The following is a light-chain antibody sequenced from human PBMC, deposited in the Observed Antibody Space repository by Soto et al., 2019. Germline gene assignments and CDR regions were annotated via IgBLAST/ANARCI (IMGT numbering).Light chain of an antibody. CDR3: QQYGSSPWT. Sequence: VVTESPATLSVSPGERATLSCRASQSVSSSYLAWYQQKPGQAPRLLIYGASSRATGIPDRFSGSGSGTDFTLTISRLEPEDFAVYYCQQYGSSPWTFGQGTKVDIK. V-gene: IGKV3-20*01. CDR2: GAS. CDR1: QSVSSSY. J-gene: IGKJ1*01.